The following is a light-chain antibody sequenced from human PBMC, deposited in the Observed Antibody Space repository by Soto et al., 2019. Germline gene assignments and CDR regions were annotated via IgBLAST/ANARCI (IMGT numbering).Light chain of an antibody. Sequence: QSVLTQPPSASGTPVQRVTISCSGRSSNIGINSVSWYQQLPGTAPKLLVYSNNQRPSGVPDRFSGSKSGTSGSLAISGLQSGDEADYYCAAWDDSLNGYVFGTGTKVTVL. CDR2: SNN. CDR3: AAWDDSLNGYV. CDR1: SSNIGINS. J-gene: IGLJ1*01. V-gene: IGLV1-44*01.